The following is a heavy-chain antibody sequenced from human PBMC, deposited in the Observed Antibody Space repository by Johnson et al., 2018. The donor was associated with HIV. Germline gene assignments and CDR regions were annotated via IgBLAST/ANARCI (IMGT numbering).Heavy chain of an antibody. D-gene: IGHD1-1*01. J-gene: IGHJ3*02. CDR1: GFTFSSYA. Sequence: VQLVESGGGVVQPGRSLRLSCAASGFTFSSYAMHWVRQVPGKGLEWVSGISWNSGSIAYADSVRGRFTISRDNAKNSVLLQMNNLRAEDTAIYYCARDPGYSAFDIWGQGTVVTVSS. CDR2: ISWNSGSI. CDR3: ARDPGYSAFDI. V-gene: IGHV3-9*01.